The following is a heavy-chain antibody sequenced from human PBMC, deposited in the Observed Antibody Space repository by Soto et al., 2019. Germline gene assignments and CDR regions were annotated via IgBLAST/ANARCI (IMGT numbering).Heavy chain of an antibody. D-gene: IGHD2-2*01. Sequence: GESLKISCNGSGYSFTSYWISWVRQMPGKGLEWMGRIDPSDSYTNYSPSFQGHVTISADKSISTAYLQWSSLKASDTAMYYCARYRYCSSTSCLDWFDPWGQGTLVTVSS. V-gene: IGHV5-10-1*01. CDR1: GYSFTSYW. CDR3: ARYRYCSSTSCLDWFDP. J-gene: IGHJ5*02. CDR2: IDPSDSYT.